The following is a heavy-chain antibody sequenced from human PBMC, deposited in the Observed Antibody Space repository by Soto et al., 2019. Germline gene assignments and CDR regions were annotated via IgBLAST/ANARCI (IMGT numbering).Heavy chain of an antibody. Sequence: PGESPKISCAVSGFTFSVQYMDWVRQAPGKGLEWVADIKRDGKQKEYADSVKGRFTIFRDDAINSVYLQMNSLTVDDAATYYCARDPAESGWAAFEIWGQGTAVTVSS. CDR2: IKRDGKQK. CDR1: GFTFSVQY. CDR3: ARDPAESGWAAFEI. D-gene: IGHD6-19*01. V-gene: IGHV3-7*01. J-gene: IGHJ3*02.